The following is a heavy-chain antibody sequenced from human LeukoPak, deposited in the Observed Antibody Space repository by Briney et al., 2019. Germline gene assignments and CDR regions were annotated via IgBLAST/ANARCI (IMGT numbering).Heavy chain of an antibody. Sequence: GGSLRLSCAASGFTFSSYGMHWVRQASGKGLEWVGRIRSKANGYATAYAESVKGRFAISRDDSENTAYLQMNSLKIEDTAVYYCTSGLIAAGGENFDYWGQGTLVTVSS. CDR1: GFTFSSYG. D-gene: IGHD6-13*01. V-gene: IGHV3-73*01. CDR3: TSGLIAAGGENFDY. J-gene: IGHJ4*02. CDR2: IRSKANGYAT.